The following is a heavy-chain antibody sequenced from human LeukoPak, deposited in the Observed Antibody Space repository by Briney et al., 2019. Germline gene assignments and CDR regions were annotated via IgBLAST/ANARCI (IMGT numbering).Heavy chain of an antibody. Sequence: GGSLRLSCVASGISFSAHGMHWVRQAPGKGLEWVAIIRFDGSNIHYADSVKGRFTISRDNSKNTLYLQMNSLRAEDTAVYYCVRDGVGATTYFGYFDHWGQGNLVTVSS. CDR2: IRFDGSNI. D-gene: IGHD1-26*01. V-gene: IGHV3-33*01. CDR3: VRDGVGATTYFGYFDH. CDR1: GISFSAHG. J-gene: IGHJ4*02.